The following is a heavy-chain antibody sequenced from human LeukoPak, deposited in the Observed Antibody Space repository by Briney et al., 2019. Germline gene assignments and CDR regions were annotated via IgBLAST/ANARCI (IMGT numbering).Heavy chain of an antibody. CDR2: IYPGDSDT. J-gene: IGHJ4*02. Sequence: GESLKISCEGSGYSFTTYWIGWVRQMPGKGLEWMGIIYPGDSDTRYSPSFQGQVTISADKSISTAYLQWSGLKASDTAMYYCARSASGSSSPDGHFDYWGQGTLVTVSS. V-gene: IGHV5-51*01. CDR3: ARSASGSSSPDGHFDY. D-gene: IGHD1-26*01. CDR1: GYSFTTYW.